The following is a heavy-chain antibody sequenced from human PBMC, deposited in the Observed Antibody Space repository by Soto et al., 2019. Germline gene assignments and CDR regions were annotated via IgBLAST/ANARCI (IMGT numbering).Heavy chain of an antibody. J-gene: IGHJ4*02. CDR3: ARAREYYDSSGFSY. CDR1: GYTFSLYA. Sequence: ASVKVSCKASGYTFSLYAIHWVRQAPGQRLEWMGWINAGNGYTKYSQKFQGRVTITRDTSASTAYMELSSLRSKDAAVYYCARAREYYDSSGFSYWGQGPRVTVSS. D-gene: IGHD3-22*01. CDR2: INAGNGYT. V-gene: IGHV1-3*01.